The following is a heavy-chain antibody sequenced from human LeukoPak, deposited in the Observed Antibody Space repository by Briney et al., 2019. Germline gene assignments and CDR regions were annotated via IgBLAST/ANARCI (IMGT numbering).Heavy chain of an antibody. CDR1: GFTFTSSA. CDR2: IVVGSGNT. V-gene: IGHV1-58*01. CDR3: AAATYYDLWSGHPNFDY. J-gene: IGHJ4*02. Sequence: ASVKVSCKASGFTFTSSAVQWVRQARGQRLEWIGWIVVGSGNTNYAQKFQERVTITRDMSTSTAYMELSSLRSEDTAVYYCAAATYYDLWSGHPNFDYWGQGTLVTVSS. D-gene: IGHD3-3*01.